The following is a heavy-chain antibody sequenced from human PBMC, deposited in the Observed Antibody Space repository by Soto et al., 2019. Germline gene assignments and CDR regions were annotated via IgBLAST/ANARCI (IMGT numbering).Heavy chain of an antibody. CDR3: ARDQPYYDFWSGYYPKSYYYYGMDV. CDR1: GFTFSSSC. V-gene: IGHV3-33*01. CDR2: IWYDGCNK. Sequence: GGSLRLSCAASGFTFSSSCMHWVRQAPGKVLELVAVIWYDGCNKYYADTVKGRFTISRDNSKNTLYLQMNSLRAEVTAVYYCARDQPYYDFWSGYYPKSYYYYGMDVWGQGTTVTVSS. J-gene: IGHJ6*02. D-gene: IGHD3-3*01.